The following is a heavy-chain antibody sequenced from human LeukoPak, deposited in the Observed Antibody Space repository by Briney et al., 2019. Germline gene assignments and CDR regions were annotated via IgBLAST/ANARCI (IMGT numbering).Heavy chain of an antibody. D-gene: IGHD6-6*01. V-gene: IGHV5-51*01. CDR2: IYPGDSDT. CDR1: GYSFTSYW. CDR3: AILSYSSSSRPDAFDI. Sequence: GESLKIFCKGSGYSFTSYWIGWVRQMPGKGLEWMGIIYPGDSDTRYSPSFQGQVTISADKSISTAYLQWSSLKASDTAMYYCAILSYSSSSRPDAFDIWGQGTMVTVSS. J-gene: IGHJ3*02.